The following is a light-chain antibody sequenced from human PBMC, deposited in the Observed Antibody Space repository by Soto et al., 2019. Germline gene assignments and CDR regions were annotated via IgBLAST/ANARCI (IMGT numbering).Light chain of an antibody. J-gene: IGLJ2*01. CDR3: QSYDSSLSGSV. CDR2: RNN. V-gene: IGLV1-40*01. Sequence: QSVLTQPPSVSGAPGQRVTISCTGSSSNSGAGYDVHWYQHLPGAAPKLLIHRNNNRPSGVPDRFSGSKSGASASLAITGLQAEDEADYYCQSYDSSLSGSVFGGGTKLTVL. CDR1: SSNSGAGYD.